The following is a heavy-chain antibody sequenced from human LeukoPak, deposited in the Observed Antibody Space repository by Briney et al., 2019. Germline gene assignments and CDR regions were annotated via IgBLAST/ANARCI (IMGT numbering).Heavy chain of an antibody. CDR3: AKDRMTGVVLTGYDY. D-gene: IGHD3-9*01. V-gene: IGHV3-23*01. CDR2: ISGSGGST. Sequence: GGSLRLSCAASGFTFSSYAMSWVRQAPGKRLEWVSEISGSGGSTYNADSVKGRFTISRDNSKNTLYLQMNSLRAEDTAVYYCAKDRMTGVVLTGYDYWGQGTLATVSS. CDR1: GFTFSSYA. J-gene: IGHJ4*02.